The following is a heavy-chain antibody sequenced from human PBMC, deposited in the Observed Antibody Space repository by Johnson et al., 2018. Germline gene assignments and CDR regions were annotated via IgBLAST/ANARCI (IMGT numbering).Heavy chain of an antibody. CDR1: GYTLTSYY. D-gene: IGHD4-17*01. CDR3: SRDDGSYDHGDYAFDY. Sequence: QVQLVESGAEVKKXGASVEVSCKASGYTLTSYYMHWVRQAPGQGLEWMGIIYPHGDRSTYAQKFQGRVTMTRDTSTSTVYMELSTLGSEDTAVYYWSRDDGSYDHGDYAFDYWGQGTLVTVSS. CDR2: IYPHGDRS. V-gene: IGHV1-46*01. J-gene: IGHJ4*02.